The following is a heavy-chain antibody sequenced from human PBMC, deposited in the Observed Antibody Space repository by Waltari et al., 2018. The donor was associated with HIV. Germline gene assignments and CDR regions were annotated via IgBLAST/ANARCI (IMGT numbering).Heavy chain of an antibody. Sequence: EVQLVASGGGLVQPGRSLRLSCAASGFTLADSAMPRVRQAPGKGLEWVSGISWNSGSIGYADSVKGRFTISRDNAKNSLYLQMNSLRAEDTALYYCAKDLSKTRAGVDYWGQGTLVTVSS. D-gene: IGHD1-26*01. CDR3: AKDLSKTRAGVDY. CDR1: GFTLADSA. CDR2: ISWNSGSI. V-gene: IGHV3-9*01. J-gene: IGHJ4*02.